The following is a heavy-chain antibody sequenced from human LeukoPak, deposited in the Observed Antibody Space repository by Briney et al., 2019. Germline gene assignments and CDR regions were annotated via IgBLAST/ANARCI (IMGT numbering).Heavy chain of an antibody. CDR3: ARVWGSSYYYYGMDV. D-gene: IGHD7-27*01. J-gene: IGHJ6*02. V-gene: IGHV4-39*07. CDR1: GGSISGSSYY. CDR2: INHSGST. Sequence: PSETLSLTCTVSGGSISGSSYYWSWIRQPPGKGLEWIGEINHSGSTNYNPSLKSRVTISVDTSKNQFSLKLSSVTAADTAVYYCARVWGSSYYYYGMDVWGQGTTVTVSS.